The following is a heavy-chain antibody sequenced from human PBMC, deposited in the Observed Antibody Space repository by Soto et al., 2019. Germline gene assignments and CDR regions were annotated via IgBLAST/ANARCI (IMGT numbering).Heavy chain of an antibody. D-gene: IGHD6-19*01. CDR2: IYPGDSDT. Sequence: GESLKISCKGFGYTFVNYWIGWVRQMPGKGLEWMGIIYPGDSDTRYSPSFQGQVTISADKSISTAYLQWSSLKASDTAMYYCARPREAGKYYYGVDVWGQGTTVTVSS. CDR3: ARPREAGKYYYGVDV. J-gene: IGHJ6*02. V-gene: IGHV5-51*01. CDR1: GYTFVNYW.